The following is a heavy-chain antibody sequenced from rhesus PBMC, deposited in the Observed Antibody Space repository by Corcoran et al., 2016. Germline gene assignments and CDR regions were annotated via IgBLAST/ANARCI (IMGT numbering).Heavy chain of an antibody. V-gene: IGHV4S14*01. CDR3: ARCSSYDAFDF. J-gene: IGHJ3*01. D-gene: IGHD6-43*01. CDR2: MFVRGGSN. CDR1: GGSISGYYY. Sequence: QVQLQESGPGLVKPSETLSLNCAVSGGSISGYYYWSWGRQPPGKGLEGIGRMFVRGGSNYLNPSLQSRVPMSVDPSKHQFSLKLRSVTAADTAVYYCARCSSYDAFDFWGQGLRVTVSS.